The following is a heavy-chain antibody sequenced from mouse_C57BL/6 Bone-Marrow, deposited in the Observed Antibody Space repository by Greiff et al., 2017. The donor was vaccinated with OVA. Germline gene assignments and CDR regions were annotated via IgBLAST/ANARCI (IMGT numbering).Heavy chain of an antibody. CDR3: ADYDYAMDY. J-gene: IGHJ4*01. Sequence: DVQLQESGPGLVKPSQSLSLTCSVTGYSITSGYYWNWIRQFPGNKLEWMGYISYDGSNNYNPSLKNRISITRDPSKNQFFLKLNSVTTEDTATYYCADYDYAMDYWGQGTSVTVSS. CDR2: ISYDGSN. V-gene: IGHV3-6*01. D-gene: IGHD2-4*01. CDR1: GYSITSGYY.